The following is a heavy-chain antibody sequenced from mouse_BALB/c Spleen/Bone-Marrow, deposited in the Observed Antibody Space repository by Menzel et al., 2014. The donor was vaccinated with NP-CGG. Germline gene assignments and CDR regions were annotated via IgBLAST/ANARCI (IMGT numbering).Heavy chain of an antibody. CDR1: GYAFSSYW. Sequence: QVQLKQSGAELVRPGSSVKISCKASGYAFSSYWMNWVKQRPGQGLEWIGQIYPGDGDSNYNGKFKGKATLTADKSSSTAYMQLNSLTSEDSAVYFCARLDDGYWYFDVWGAGTTVTVSS. CDR2: IYPGDGDS. J-gene: IGHJ1*01. CDR3: ARLDDGYWYFDV. V-gene: IGHV1-80*01. D-gene: IGHD2-3*01.